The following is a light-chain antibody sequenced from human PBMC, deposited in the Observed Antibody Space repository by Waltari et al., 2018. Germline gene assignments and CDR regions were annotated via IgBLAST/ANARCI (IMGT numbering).Light chain of an antibody. CDR1: SSDVGAYTF. CDR3: SSYTTSTAPGV. CDR2: EVS. J-gene: IGLJ1*01. V-gene: IGLV2-14*01. Sequence: QSALTQPASVSGSPGQSITISCTGTSSDVGAYTFVSWYQQHPGKAPHLIIYEVSERPPGVSNRFSGSKPDNTASLTISGLQAEDEADYYCSSYTTSTAPGVFGAGTKVTVL.